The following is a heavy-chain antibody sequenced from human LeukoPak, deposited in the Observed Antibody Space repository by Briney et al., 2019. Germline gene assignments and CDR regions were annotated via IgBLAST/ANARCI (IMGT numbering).Heavy chain of an antibody. V-gene: IGHV3-74*01. CDR1: GFTFSNYW. CDR2: IKSDGSET. J-gene: IGHJ6*02. Sequence: GGSRRLSCAASGFTFSNYWMHWVRQGPGKGLMWVSRIKSDGSETSSAESLEGRFTISRDNARNMLYLQMNSLRPEDTAIYYCTSDRVLYGLDVWGQGTTVTVSS. CDR3: TSDRVLYGLDV.